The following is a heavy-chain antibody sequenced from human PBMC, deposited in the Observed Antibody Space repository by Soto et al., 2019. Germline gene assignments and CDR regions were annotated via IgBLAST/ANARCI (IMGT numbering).Heavy chain of an antibody. D-gene: IGHD6-13*01. J-gene: IGHJ6*02. CDR1: GFTFSSYS. CDR2: ISSSSSTI. CDR3: ARDHGYSSSWYYYYYGMDV. Sequence: GSLRLSCAASGFTFSSYSMNWVRQAPGKGLEWVSYISSSSSTIYYADSVKGRFTISRDNAKNSLYLQMNSLRDEDTAVYYCARDHGYSSSWYYYYYGMDVWGQGTTVTVSS. V-gene: IGHV3-48*02.